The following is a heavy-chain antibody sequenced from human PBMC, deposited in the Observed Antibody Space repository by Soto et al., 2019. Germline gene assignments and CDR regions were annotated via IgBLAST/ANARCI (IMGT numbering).Heavy chain of an antibody. Sequence: GGSLRLSCAASGFTFSSYAMSWVRQAPGKGLEWVSAISGSGGSTYYADSVKGRFTISRDNSKNTLYLQMNSLRAEDTAVYYCAKEAGGYGSGSYYYFDYWGQGTLVTVSS. CDR1: GFTFSSYA. J-gene: IGHJ4*02. CDR2: ISGSGGST. D-gene: IGHD3-10*01. CDR3: AKEAGGYGSGSYYYFDY. V-gene: IGHV3-23*01.